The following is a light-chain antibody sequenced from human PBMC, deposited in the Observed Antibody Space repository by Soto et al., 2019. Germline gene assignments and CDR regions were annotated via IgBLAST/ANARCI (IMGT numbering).Light chain of an antibody. CDR3: SSYTTTSTLFE. V-gene: IGLV2-14*01. J-gene: IGLJ1*01. Sequence: SVLTQPAPVSETPRQPITIPCTGTTSNVGASIYVSWYQQHPGKAPKLMIYEVSSRPSGVSNRFSGSKSGNTASLTISGLQAEDEAYYYCSSYTTTSTLFELGSGTTVTVL. CDR1: TSNVGASIY. CDR2: EVS.